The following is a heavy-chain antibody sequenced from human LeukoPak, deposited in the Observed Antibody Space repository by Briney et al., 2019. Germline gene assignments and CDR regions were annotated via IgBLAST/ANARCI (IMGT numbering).Heavy chain of an antibody. CDR2: VYTSGST. D-gene: IGHD1-26*01. Sequence: SETLSLTCTVSGGSISSGSYYWSWIRQPAGRGLEWIGRVYTSGSTNYNPSLKSRVTISVDTSKNQFSLKLSSVTAADTTVYYCARSSYYYYMDVWGKGTTVTISS. CDR3: ARSSYYYYMDV. V-gene: IGHV4-61*02. J-gene: IGHJ6*03. CDR1: GGSISSGSYY.